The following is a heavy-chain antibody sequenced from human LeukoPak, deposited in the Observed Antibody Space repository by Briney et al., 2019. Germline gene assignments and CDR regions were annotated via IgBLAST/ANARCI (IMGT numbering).Heavy chain of an antibody. CDR1: GGSFSGYY. Sequence: SETLSLTCAVYGGSFSGYYWSWIRQPPGKGLEWIGEINHSGSTNYNPSLKSRVTISVDTSKNQFSLKLSSVTAADWAVYYCAREGFSEKSDAFDIWGQGTMVTVSS. CDR2: INHSGST. CDR3: AREGFSEKSDAFDI. V-gene: IGHV4-34*01. D-gene: IGHD3-10*01. J-gene: IGHJ3*02.